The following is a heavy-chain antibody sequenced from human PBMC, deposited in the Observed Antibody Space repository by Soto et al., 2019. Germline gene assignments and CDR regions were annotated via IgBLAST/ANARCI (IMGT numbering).Heavy chain of an antibody. D-gene: IGHD6-6*01. V-gene: IGHV4-59*01. CDR2: IYYSGST. J-gene: IGHJ5*02. CDR1: GCSISSYY. CDR3: ARDAHYRSSSNWFDP. Sequence: QVQLQESGPGMVKPSETLSLTCTVSGCSISSYYWSWIRQPPGKGLEWIGYIYYSGSTNSNPSLKSRVTISVDTSKNQFSLKLSSVTAADTAVYYCARDAHYRSSSNWFDPWGQGTRVTVSS.